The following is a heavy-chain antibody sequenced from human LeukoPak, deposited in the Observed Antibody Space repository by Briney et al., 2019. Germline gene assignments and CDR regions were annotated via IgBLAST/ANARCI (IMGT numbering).Heavy chain of an antibody. CDR2: ISSSGSTI. J-gene: IGHJ4*02. CDR3: ARGRNSGWSDY. V-gene: IGHV3-48*03. CDR1: GFTFSSYE. Sequence: GGSLRLSCAASGFTFSSYEMNWVRQAPGKGLEGVSYISSSGSTIYYADSVKGRFTISRDNAKTTPYLQMNSLRADDTAVYYCARGRNSGWSDYWGQGTLVTVSS. D-gene: IGHD6-19*01.